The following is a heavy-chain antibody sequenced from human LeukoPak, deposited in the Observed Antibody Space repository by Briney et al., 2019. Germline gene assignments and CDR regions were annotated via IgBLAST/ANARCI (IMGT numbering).Heavy chain of an antibody. J-gene: IGHJ6*03. D-gene: IGHD3-3*01. CDR2: IYTSGST. V-gene: IGHV4-4*07. CDR1: GASIGSYY. CDR3: ARLYYDFWSGQYYYYMDV. Sequence: SETLPLTCTVSGASIGSYYWSWIRQPAGKGLEWIVRIYTSGSTSYNSSLKSRVTISVDKSRNQLSLKLSSVTAADTAVYYCARLYYDFWSGQYYYYMDVWGKGTTVTVSS.